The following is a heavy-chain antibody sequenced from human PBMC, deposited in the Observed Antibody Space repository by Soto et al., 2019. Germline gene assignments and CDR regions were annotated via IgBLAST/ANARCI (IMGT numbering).Heavy chain of an antibody. CDR2: IIPIFGTA. Sequence: SVKVSCKASGGTFSSYAISWVRQAPGQGLEWMGGIIPIFGTANYAQKFQGRVTITADESTSTAYMELSGLRSEDTAVYYCATGVFQNGCTSCYPPYYYYGMDVWGQGTTVTVSS. J-gene: IGHJ6*02. D-gene: IGHD2-2*01. CDR1: GGTFSSYA. CDR3: ATGVFQNGCTSCYPPYYYYGMDV. V-gene: IGHV1-69*13.